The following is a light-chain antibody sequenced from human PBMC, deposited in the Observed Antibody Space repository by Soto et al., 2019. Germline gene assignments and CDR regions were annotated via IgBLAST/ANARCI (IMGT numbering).Light chain of an antibody. CDR3: QQYNSSRST. V-gene: IGKV1-5*03. CDR2: KAS. J-gene: IGKJ1*01. CDR1: QSISDR. Sequence: DFLMTQSPSTLSASVGDRVTITCRASQSISDRLAWYQQKPGNAPKLLIYKASSLQSGVPSWFSGSGSGTEFLLTISSLQPDDFALYYCQQYNSSRSTFGQGTKVEIK.